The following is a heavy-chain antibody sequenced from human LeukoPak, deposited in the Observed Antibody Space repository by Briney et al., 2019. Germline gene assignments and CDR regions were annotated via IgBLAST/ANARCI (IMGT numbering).Heavy chain of an antibody. Sequence: PGGSLRLSCAASGFTFSTHTMRWVRQAPGKGLEWVSSISESGDNTYYGDSVKGRFTISRGNSKNTLYLQMNNLRVEDTAVYYCARREDAWGAFDHWGQGTLVTVSS. D-gene: IGHD3-16*01. CDR3: ARREDAWGAFDH. CDR2: ISESGDNT. CDR1: GFTFSTHT. V-gene: IGHV3-23*01. J-gene: IGHJ4*02.